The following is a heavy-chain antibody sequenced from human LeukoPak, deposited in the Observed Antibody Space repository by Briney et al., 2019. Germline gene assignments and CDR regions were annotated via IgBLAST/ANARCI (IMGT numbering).Heavy chain of an antibody. CDR1: GFTFSGSA. D-gene: IGHD2-21*02. CDR2: IRSKANSYAT. CDR3: ARGGMTASNWFDP. J-gene: IGHJ5*02. V-gene: IGHV3-73*01. Sequence: PGGSLRLSCAASGFTFSGSAMHWVRQASGKGLEWVGRIRSKANSYATAYAASVNGRFTISRDDSKNTAYLQMDSLKTEDTAVYYCARGGMTASNWFDPWGQGTLVTVSS.